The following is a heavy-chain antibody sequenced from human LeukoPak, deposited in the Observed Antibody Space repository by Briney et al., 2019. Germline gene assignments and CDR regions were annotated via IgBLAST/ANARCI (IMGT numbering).Heavy chain of an antibody. V-gene: IGHV4-39*07. J-gene: IGHJ6*02. Sequence: SETLSLTCTVSGGSVSSATYYWGWIRQPPGKGLEWIGTVFHSGTTYYNPSLKSRVTISVDTSKNQFSLKLSSVTAADTAVYYCARDNRYFDPGVYYYYGMDVWGQGTTVTVSS. CDR2: VFHSGTT. D-gene: IGHD3-9*01. CDR3: ARDNRYFDPGVYYYYGMDV. CDR1: GGSVSSATYY.